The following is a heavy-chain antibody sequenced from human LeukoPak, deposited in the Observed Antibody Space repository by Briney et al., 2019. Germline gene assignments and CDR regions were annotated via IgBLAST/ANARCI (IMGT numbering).Heavy chain of an antibody. V-gene: IGHV3-7*01. J-gene: IGHJ3*02. CDR3: ARDRRDYGDFEDAFDI. D-gene: IGHD4-17*01. CDR2: IKQDGSEK. CDR1: GFTFSSYW. Sequence: GGSLRLSCAASGFTFSSYWMSWVRQAPGKGLEWVANIKQDGSEKYYVDSVKGRFTISRDNAKNTLYLQMNSLRAEDTAVYYCARDRRDYGDFEDAFDIWGQGTMVTVSS.